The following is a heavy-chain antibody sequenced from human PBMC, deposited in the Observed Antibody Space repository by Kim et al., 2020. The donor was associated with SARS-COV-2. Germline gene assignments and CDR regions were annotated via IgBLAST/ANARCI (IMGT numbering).Heavy chain of an antibody. CDR1: GFTFSIYW. D-gene: IGHD4-17*01. V-gene: IGHV3-74*01. J-gene: IGHJ6*02. Sequence: GGSLRLSCAASGFTFSIYWMHWVRQAPGKGLVWVSRFNIDGSSTSYADSVRGRFTISRDNAKNTLYLQMNSLRVEDTAVYYCARDTCDCGEWGYYYGMDVWGQGTTGSVSS. CDR2: FNIDGSST. CDR3: ARDTCDCGEWGYYYGMDV.